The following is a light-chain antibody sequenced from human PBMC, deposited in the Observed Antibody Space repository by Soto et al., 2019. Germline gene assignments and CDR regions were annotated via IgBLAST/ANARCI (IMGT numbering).Light chain of an antibody. CDR3: QSFDSSLSGSI. J-gene: IGLJ2*01. CDR1: SSNIGAGYD. V-gene: IGLV1-40*01. CDR2: GNN. Sequence: QSVLTQPPSVSGAPGQRVTISCTGSSSNIGAGYDVHWYQQLPGTAPKFLIYGNNNRPSGVPDRFSGSKSGASASLAITGLQAEDEADYYCQSFDSSLSGSIFGGGTKFTVL.